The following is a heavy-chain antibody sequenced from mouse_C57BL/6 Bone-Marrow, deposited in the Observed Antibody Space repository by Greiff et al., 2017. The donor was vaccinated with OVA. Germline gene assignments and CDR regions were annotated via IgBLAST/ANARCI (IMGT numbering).Heavy chain of an antibody. CDR2: IYPRDGST. V-gene: IGHV1-85*01. CDR3: SRDGYYDS. J-gene: IGHJ2*01. Sequence: VQLVESGPELVKPGASVKLSCKASGYTFTSYDINWVKQRPGQGLEWIGWIYPRDGSTKYNEKFKGKATLTVDTSYSTAYMELHSLTSEDSSVYFCSRDGYYDSWGQGTTLTVSS. CDR1: GYTFTSYD. D-gene: IGHD2-3*01.